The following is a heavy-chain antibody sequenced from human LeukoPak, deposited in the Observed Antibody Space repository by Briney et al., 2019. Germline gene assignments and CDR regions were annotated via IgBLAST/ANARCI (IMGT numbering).Heavy chain of an antibody. CDR3: ARDRGYVPDY. V-gene: IGHV3-74*01. Sequence: GGSLSLSCAASGFIFSSYWMHWVRQAPGKGLVWVSRINSDGSSISYADSVKGRFTISRDNAKNTLYLQMNSLRAEDTAVCYCARDRGYVPDYWGQGTLATVSS. CDR2: INSDGSSI. CDR1: GFIFSSYW. D-gene: IGHD6-13*01. J-gene: IGHJ4*02.